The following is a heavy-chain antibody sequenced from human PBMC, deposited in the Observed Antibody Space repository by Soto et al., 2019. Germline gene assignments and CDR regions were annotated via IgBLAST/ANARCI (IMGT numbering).Heavy chain of an antibody. CDR1: GGSISSYC. Sequence: SETLSLTCTVSGGSISSYCWSWIRQPPGKGLEWIGYIYYSGSTNYNPSLESRVTISVDTSKNQFSLKLSSVTAADTAVYYCARYYYDSSGYYIFDYWGQGTLVTVSS. J-gene: IGHJ4*02. D-gene: IGHD3-22*01. CDR2: IYYSGST. CDR3: ARYYYDSSGYYIFDY. V-gene: IGHV4-59*01.